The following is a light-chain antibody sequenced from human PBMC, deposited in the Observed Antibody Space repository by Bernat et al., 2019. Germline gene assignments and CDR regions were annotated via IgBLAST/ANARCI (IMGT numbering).Light chain of an antibody. Sequence: QSVLTQPLSVSGAPGQRATISCTGSSSNIGAGYDVHWYQQLPGRAPKLLMFGNNNRPSGVPDRFSGSTSGTSASLAITGLQAEDEAHYYCQSYDSSLSGSVFGGGTKLAVV. CDR3: QSYDSSLSGSV. CDR2: GNN. CDR1: SSNIGAGYD. J-gene: IGLJ2*01. V-gene: IGLV1-40*01.